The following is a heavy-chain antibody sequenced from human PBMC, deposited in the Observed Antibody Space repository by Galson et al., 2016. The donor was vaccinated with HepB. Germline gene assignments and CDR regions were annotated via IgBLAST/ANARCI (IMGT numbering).Heavy chain of an antibody. Sequence: SLRLSCAGPGFTFASYGMNWVRQAPGKGLEWVSYITSSGGAIYYTDSVKGRFTISRDNAKNSLYLQMNSLRAEDTAVYYCARDIYGPTYFYYYGLDVWGEGTTVTVSA. D-gene: IGHD2/OR15-2a*01. J-gene: IGHJ6*04. V-gene: IGHV3-48*01. CDR3: ARDIYGPTYFYYYGLDV. CDR1: GFTFASYG. CDR2: ITSSGGAI.